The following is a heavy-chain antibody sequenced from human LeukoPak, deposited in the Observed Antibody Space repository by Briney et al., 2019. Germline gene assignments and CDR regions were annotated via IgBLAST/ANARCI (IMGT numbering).Heavy chain of an antibody. CDR3: ARNDIAAATFDY. J-gene: IGHJ4*02. V-gene: IGHV2-70*11. D-gene: IGHD6-13*01. CDR2: IDWDDDK. Sequence: SGPTLVNPTQTLTLTCTFSGFSLSTRGMCVSWIRQPPGKALEWLARIDWDDDKYYSTSLKTRLTISKDTSKNQVVLTMTNMDPVDTATYYCARNDIAAATFDYWGQGTLVTVSS. CDR1: GFSLSTRGMC.